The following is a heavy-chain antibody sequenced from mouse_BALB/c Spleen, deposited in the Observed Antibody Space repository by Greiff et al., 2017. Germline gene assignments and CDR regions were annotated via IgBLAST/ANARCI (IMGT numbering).Heavy chain of an antibody. Sequence: EVQLVESGGGLVQPGGSLRLSCATSGFTFTDYYMSWVRQPPGKALEWLGFIRNKANGYTTEYSASVKGRFTISRDNSQSILYLQMNTLRAEDSATYYCARDTTGTGHYWGQGTTLTVSS. CDR3: ARDTTGTGHY. V-gene: IGHV7-3*02. CDR1: GFTFTDYY. D-gene: IGHD4-1*01. J-gene: IGHJ2*01. CDR2: IRNKANGYTT.